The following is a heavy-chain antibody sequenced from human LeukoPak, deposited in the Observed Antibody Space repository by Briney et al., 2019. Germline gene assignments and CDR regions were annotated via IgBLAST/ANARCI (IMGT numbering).Heavy chain of an antibody. CDR1: GGTFSSYA. Sequence: VASVKVSCKASGGTFSSYAISWVRQAPGQGLEWMGGIIPIFGTANYAQKSQGRVTITTDESTSTAYMELSSLRSEDTAVYYCARVIEYSSSLGNYWGQGTLVTVSS. J-gene: IGHJ4*02. D-gene: IGHD6-6*01. CDR2: IIPIFGTA. V-gene: IGHV1-69*05. CDR3: ARVIEYSSSLGNY.